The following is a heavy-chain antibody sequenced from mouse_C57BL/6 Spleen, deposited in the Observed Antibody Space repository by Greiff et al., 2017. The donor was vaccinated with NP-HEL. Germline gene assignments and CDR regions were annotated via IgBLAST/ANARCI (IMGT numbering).Heavy chain of an antibody. D-gene: IGHD2-2*01. CDR1: GYTFTSYW. J-gene: IGHJ3*01. Sequence: VKLQQPGAELVRPGTSVKLSCKASGYTFTSYWMHWVKQRPGQGLEWIGVIDPSDSYTNYNQKFKGKATLTVDTSSSTAYMQLSSLTSEDSAVYYCASLSTMVTTDWFAYWGQGTLVTVSA. CDR2: IDPSDSYT. CDR3: ASLSTMVTTDWFAY. V-gene: IGHV1-59*01.